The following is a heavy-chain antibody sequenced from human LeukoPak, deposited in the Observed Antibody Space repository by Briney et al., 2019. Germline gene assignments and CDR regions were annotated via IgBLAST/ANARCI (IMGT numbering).Heavy chain of an antibody. CDR3: AGSLGYSSSWPIYYYYYYMDA. CDR2: ISGSGGST. CDR1: GFTFSSYA. V-gene: IGHV3-23*01. D-gene: IGHD6-13*01. J-gene: IGHJ6*03. Sequence: GGSLRLSCAASGFTFSSYAMSWVRQAPGKGLEWVSAISGSGGSTYYADSAKGRFTISRDNSKNTLYLQMNSLRAEDTAVYYCAGSLGYSSSWPIYYYYYYMDAWGKGTTVTVSS.